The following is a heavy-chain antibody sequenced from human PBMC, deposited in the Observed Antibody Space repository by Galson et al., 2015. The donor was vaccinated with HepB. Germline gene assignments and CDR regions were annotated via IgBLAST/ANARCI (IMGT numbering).Heavy chain of an antibody. CDR1: GFTFSSYA. Sequence: SLRLSCAASGFTFSSYAMHWVRQAPGKGLEWVAVIPYDGNNKYYADSVKGRFTISRDNSKNTLYLQMDSLRFEDTAVYYCARAFIAVASFDYWGQGTLVTVSS. D-gene: IGHD6-19*01. J-gene: IGHJ4*02. CDR2: IPYDGNNK. V-gene: IGHV3-30-3*01. CDR3: ARAFIAVASFDY.